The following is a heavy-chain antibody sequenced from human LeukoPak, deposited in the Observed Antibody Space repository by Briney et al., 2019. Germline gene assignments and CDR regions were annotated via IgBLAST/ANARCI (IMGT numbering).Heavy chain of an antibody. J-gene: IGHJ6*03. D-gene: IGHD4-23*01. CDR1: GGSISSGSNY. V-gene: IGHV4-61*02. CDR3: AREVADYGGYYYYHYMDV. Sequence: PSETLSLTCTVSGGSISSGSNYWSWIRQPAGKGLEWIGRIYTTGIPNYNPSLKSRVTISVDKSKNQFSLKLSSVTAADTAMYYCAREVADYGGYYYYHYMDVWGKGTTVTISS. CDR2: IYTTGIP.